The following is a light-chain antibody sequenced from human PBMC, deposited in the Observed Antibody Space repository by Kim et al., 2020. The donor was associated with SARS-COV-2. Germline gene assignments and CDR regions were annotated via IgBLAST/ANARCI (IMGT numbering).Light chain of an antibody. CDR3: QQANSVPLT. CDR2: VES. J-gene: IGKJ4*01. CDR1: QGIDSW. V-gene: IGKV1D-12*01. Sequence: SACVGDTVTIISRSSQGIDSWLCCYQQKTQKGPKLLIYVESSLQSVVPSRFSVSGSETEFTLTISSLQPEDFATFYCQQANSVPLTFGGGTTLEI.